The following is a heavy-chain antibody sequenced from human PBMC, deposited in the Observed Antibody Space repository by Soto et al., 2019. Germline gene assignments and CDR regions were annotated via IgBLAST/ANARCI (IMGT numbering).Heavy chain of an antibody. D-gene: IGHD3-16*02. V-gene: IGHV1-69*08. CDR2: IIPILGIA. CDR1: GGTFSSYT. CDR3: ARDSLRGNWFDP. Sequence: QVQLVQSGAEVKKPGSSVKVSCKASGGTFSSYTISSVRQAPGQGLEWMGRIIPILGIANYAQKFQGRVTITADKSTSTAYMELSSLRSEDTAVYYCARDSLRGNWFDPWGQGTLVTVSS. J-gene: IGHJ5*02.